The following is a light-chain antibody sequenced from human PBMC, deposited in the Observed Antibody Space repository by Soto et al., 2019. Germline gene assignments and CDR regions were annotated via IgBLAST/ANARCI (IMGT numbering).Light chain of an antibody. CDR3: KQYGSSPWT. J-gene: IGKJ1*01. Sequence: EVVLTQSPGTLSLSPGERATLSFRASESVSSSYLAWYQQKPGQAPRLLIYGASSRATGLPDRFSGSGSGTDFTLTISRLEPEDFAVYYCKQYGSSPWTFGQGTKVAIK. CDR1: ESVSSSY. CDR2: GAS. V-gene: IGKV3-20*01.